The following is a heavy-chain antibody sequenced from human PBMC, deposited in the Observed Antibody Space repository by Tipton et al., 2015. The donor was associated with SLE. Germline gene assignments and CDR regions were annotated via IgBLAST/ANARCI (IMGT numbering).Heavy chain of an antibody. Sequence: SLRLSCAASGFTFSSYEMNWVRQAPGKGLEWVSYISSSGSTIYYADSVKGRFTISRDNAKNSLYLQMNSLRAEDTAVYYCARDRTVYSSGYYYMDVWGKETTVTVSS. CDR3: ARDRTVYSSGYYYMDV. J-gene: IGHJ6*03. V-gene: IGHV3-48*03. CDR2: ISSSGSTI. CDR1: GFTFSSYE. D-gene: IGHD6-19*01.